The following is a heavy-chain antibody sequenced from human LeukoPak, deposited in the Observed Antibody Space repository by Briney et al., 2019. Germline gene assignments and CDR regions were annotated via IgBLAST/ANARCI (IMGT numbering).Heavy chain of an antibody. V-gene: IGHV3-30*18. CDR1: GFTFNSYG. Sequence: GGSLRLSCAASGFTFNSYGMHWVRQAPGKGLEWVAIISYDGSDKYHADSVRGRLTISRDNSKNTLYLQLNSLRAEDTAVYYCAKGHQHYYDGSGYYFYGLDVWGQGTTVTVSS. CDR2: ISYDGSDK. D-gene: IGHD3-22*01. CDR3: AKGHQHYYDGSGYYFYGLDV. J-gene: IGHJ6*02.